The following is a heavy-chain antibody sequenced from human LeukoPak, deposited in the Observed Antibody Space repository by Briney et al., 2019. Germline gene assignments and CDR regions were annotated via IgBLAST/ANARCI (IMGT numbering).Heavy chain of an antibody. J-gene: IGHJ3*02. D-gene: IGHD5-12*01. Sequence: SETLSLTCTVSGGSISSYYWSWIRQPAGKGLEWIGRIYTSGSTNYNPSLKSRVAMSVDTSKNQFSLKLSSVTAADTAVYYCARVGWLRLSNPPQLGAFDIWGQGTMVTVSS. V-gene: IGHV4-4*07. CDR2: IYTSGST. CDR3: ARVGWLRLSNPPQLGAFDI. CDR1: GGSISSYY.